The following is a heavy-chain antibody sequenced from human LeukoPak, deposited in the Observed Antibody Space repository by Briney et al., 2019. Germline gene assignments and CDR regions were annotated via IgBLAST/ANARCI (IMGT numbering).Heavy chain of an antibody. D-gene: IGHD2-8*01. CDR2: IHYSGNS. CDR3: ALAPNSNWFDF. J-gene: IGHJ5*01. Sequence: KTSETLSLTCSVSGDSISNFYWNWIRQPPGKRLEWIGSIHYSGNSNYNPSLQSRVTISIDTSRKQLFLKLSSVTAADTAVYYCALAPNSNWFDFWGQGTLVTVSS. V-gene: IGHV4-59*08. CDR1: GDSISNFY.